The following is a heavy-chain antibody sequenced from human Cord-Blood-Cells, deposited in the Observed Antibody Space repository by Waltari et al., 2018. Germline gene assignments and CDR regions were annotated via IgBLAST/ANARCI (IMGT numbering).Heavy chain of an antibody. J-gene: IGHJ4*02. CDR1: RFTFSSYE. V-gene: IGHV3-48*03. Sequence: EVQLVESGGGLVQPVGSLRLSCAASRFTFSSYELNWVRQSPGKGLEWVSYISSSGSTIYYAASVKGRFTNSRDNAKNSLYREMNSLRAEDTAVYYCARTMVQGVPCPFDYWDQGTLVTVSS. CDR3: ARTMVQGVPCPFDY. D-gene: IGHD3-10*01. CDR2: ISSSGSTI.